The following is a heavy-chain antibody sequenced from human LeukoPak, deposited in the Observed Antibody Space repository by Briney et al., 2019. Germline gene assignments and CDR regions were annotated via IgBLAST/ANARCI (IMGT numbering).Heavy chain of an antibody. CDR2: IYYSGST. V-gene: IGHV4-39*01. CDR3: VRVPAAPMYYYYYGMDV. D-gene: IGHD2-2*01. Sequence: SETLSLTCTVSGGSISSSSYYWGWIRQPPGKGLEWIGSIYYSGSTYYNPSLKSRVTISVDTSKNQFSLKLSSVTAADTAVYYCVRVPAAPMYYYYYGMDVWGQGTTVTVSS. J-gene: IGHJ6*02. CDR1: GGSISSSSYY.